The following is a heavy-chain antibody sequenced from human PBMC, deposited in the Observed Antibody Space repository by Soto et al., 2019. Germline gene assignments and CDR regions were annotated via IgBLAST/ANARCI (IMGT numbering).Heavy chain of an antibody. D-gene: IGHD2-15*01. CDR2: IYYSGST. CDR1: GGSVSSSSYY. J-gene: IGHJ4*02. CDR3: ATPLGGGYCSGGSCSTTKSNFDY. V-gene: IGHV4-39*01. Sequence: QLQQQESGPGLVKPSETLSLTCTVSGGSVSSSSYYWGWIRQPPGKGLEWIGSIYYSGSTYYNPSLKSRVTISVDTSKNQFSPKLSSVTAADTAVYYCATPLGGGYCSGGSCSTTKSNFDYWGQGTLVTVSS.